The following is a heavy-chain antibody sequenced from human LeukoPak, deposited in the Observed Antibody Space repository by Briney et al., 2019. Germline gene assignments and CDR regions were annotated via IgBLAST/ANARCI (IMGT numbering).Heavy chain of an antibody. CDR3: ASRRGYDILTGFLYYFDY. D-gene: IGHD3-9*01. CDR2: IYYSGST. V-gene: IGHV4-39*01. Sequence: SETLSLTCTVSGGSISSSSYYWGWIRQPPGKGLEWIGSIYYSGSTYYNPSLKSRVTISVDTSKNQFSLKLSSVTAADTAVYYCASRRGYDILTGFLYYFDYWGQGTLVTVSS. J-gene: IGHJ4*02. CDR1: GGSISSSSYY.